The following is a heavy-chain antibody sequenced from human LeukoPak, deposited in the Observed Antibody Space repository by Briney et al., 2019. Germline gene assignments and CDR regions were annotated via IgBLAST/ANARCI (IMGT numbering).Heavy chain of an antibody. V-gene: IGHV4-38-2*01. CDR3: ARAVLLWFGEPPGWFDP. Sequence: PSETLSLTSAVSGYSISSGYYWGWIGQPPAKGREWIGSIYHSGSTYYNPSPKSRVTISVDTSKNQFSLKLSSLTAADTAVYYCARAVLLWFGEPPGWFDPWGQGTLVTVSS. CDR2: IYHSGST. J-gene: IGHJ5*02. CDR1: GYSISSGYY. D-gene: IGHD3-10*01.